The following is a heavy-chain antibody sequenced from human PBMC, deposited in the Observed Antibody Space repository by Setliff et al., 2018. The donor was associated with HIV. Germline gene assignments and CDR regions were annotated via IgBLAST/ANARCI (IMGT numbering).Heavy chain of an antibody. V-gene: IGHV1-69*05. Sequence: GASVKVSCKASGYTFTSYGISWVRQAPGQGLEWMGGSTPLLDTTNYAQKFQGRVTITTDDSTSTAYMELSSLRSEDTAVYYCALPYCGGGNCWSSASLPPAGWFDPWGQGTLVTVSS. CDR1: GYTFTSYG. CDR3: ALPYCGGGNCWSSASLPPAGWFDP. CDR2: STPLLDTT. J-gene: IGHJ5*02. D-gene: IGHD2-15*01.